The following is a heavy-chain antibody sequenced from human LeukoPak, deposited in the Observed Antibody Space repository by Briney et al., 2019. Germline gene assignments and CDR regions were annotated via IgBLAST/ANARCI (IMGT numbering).Heavy chain of an antibody. D-gene: IGHD3-9*01. CDR1: GYTFTSYD. Sequence: ASVKVSCKASGYTFTSYDINWVRQATGQGREWMGWMNPNSGNTGYAQKFQGRVTITRNTSISTAYMELSSLRSEDTAVYYCARGKTDEELGDYDILTGYRNPDYYYYYMDVWGKGTTVTGSS. J-gene: IGHJ6*03. V-gene: IGHV1-8*03. CDR3: ARGKTDEELGDYDILTGYRNPDYYYYYMDV. CDR2: MNPNSGNT.